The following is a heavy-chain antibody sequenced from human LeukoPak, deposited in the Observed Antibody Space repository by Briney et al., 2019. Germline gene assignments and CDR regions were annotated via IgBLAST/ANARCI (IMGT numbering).Heavy chain of an antibody. CDR2: ISGDGSTT. J-gene: IGHJ4*02. D-gene: IGHD5-12*01. Sequence: SGGSLRLSCAASGFTVSSNYMSWVRQAPGKGLVWVSRISGDGSTTFYADSVKGRFTISRDNSKNTLYLQMNSLRAEDTAVYYCTRGYSGYGNFDCWGQGTLVTVSS. CDR1: GFTVSSNY. V-gene: IGHV3-74*01. CDR3: TRGYSGYGNFDC.